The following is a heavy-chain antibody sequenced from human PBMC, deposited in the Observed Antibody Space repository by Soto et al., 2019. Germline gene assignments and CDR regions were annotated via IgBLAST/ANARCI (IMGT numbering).Heavy chain of an antibody. CDR2: IYYSGST. D-gene: IGHD2-2*02. Sequence: QLQLQESGPGLVKPSETLSLTCTVSGGSISGSSYFWGWIRQPPGKGLEWIGRIYYSGSTYYNPSLKSRVTISVDTSKNHFSLQLSSVTAADTAVYYCATIPATTILTDYWGQGTLVTVSS. CDR1: GGSISGSSYF. CDR3: ATIPATTILTDY. V-gene: IGHV4-39*01. J-gene: IGHJ4*02.